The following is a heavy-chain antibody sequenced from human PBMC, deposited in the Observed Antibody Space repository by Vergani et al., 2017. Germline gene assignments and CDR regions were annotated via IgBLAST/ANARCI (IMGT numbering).Heavy chain of an antibody. CDR1: GFTFSTYA. CDR3: VREXSYCGSTTCRNPSYVYYYHMDV. CDR2: IYYDGSKK. J-gene: IGHJ6*03. Sequence: QVQLVESGGGVVQPGRSLRLSCTSSGFTFSTYAMHLVRQAPGKGLEWVAIIYYDGSKKYYADSVKGRFTISRDNSRNTLDLLMSSLRAEDTAIYYCVREXSYCGSTTCRNPSYVYYYHMDVWGEGTTVTVSS. D-gene: IGHD2-21*01. V-gene: IGHV3-33*01.